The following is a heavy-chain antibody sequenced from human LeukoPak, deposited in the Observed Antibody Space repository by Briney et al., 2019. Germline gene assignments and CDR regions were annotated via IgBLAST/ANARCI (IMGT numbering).Heavy chain of an antibody. V-gene: IGHV4-4*07. CDR3: ARSPLSSSGWYRADF. D-gene: IGHD6-19*01. CDR2: IDSSGST. J-gene: IGHJ4*02. Sequence: SETLSLTCTVSGGSIRSYYWNWIRQPAGKGLEWIGRIDSSGSTTYSPSLRSRVTVSVDSSKSQISLNLNSVTAADTAMYYCARSPLSSSGWYRADFWGQGTLVTVSS. CDR1: GGSIRSYY.